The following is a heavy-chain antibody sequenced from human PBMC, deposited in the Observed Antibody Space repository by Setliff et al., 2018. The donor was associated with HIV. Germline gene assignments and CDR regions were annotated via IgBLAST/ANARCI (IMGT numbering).Heavy chain of an antibody. J-gene: IGHJ3*02. CDR1: RYSFTSYG. Sequence: GESLKISCKGSRYSFTSYGIGWVRQAPGQGLEWMGWINPNNGGTNYAQKFQGRVTMTRDTSISTAYMELSSLRSEDTAVYYCARVEDYYDSSSYYPPDAFDIWGQGTMVTVSS. D-gene: IGHD3-22*01. CDR3: ARVEDYYDSSSYYPPDAFDI. CDR2: INPNNGGT. V-gene: IGHV1-2*02.